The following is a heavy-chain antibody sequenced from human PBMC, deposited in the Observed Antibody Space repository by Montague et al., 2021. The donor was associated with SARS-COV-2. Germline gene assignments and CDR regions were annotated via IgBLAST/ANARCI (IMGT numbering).Heavy chain of an antibody. CDR3: ASGVLRYFDWLLYGGFDY. V-gene: IGHV3-30-3*01. CDR2: ISYDGSNK. J-gene: IGHJ4*02. CDR1: GFTFSSYA. D-gene: IGHD3-9*01. Sequence: SLRLSCAASGFTFSSYAMHWVRQAPGKGLEWVAVISYDGSNKYYADSVKGRFTISRDNSKNTLYLQMNSLRAEDTAVYYCASGVLRYFDWLLYGGFDYWGQGTLSPSPQ.